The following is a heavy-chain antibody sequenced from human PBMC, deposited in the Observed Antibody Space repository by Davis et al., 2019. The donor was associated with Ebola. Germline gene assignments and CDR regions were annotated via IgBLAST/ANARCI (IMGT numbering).Heavy chain of an antibody. D-gene: IGHD3-16*01. Sequence: HTGGSLRLSCAASGFTFSSHWMHWVRQAPGKGLVWVSRISSDGSSTSYADSLKGRFTISRDNSKNTVYLNMNSLRPDDTAVYYCVAGGLPWGQGTLVTVSS. CDR3: VAGGLP. CDR2: ISSDGSST. J-gene: IGHJ5*02. CDR1: GFTFSSHW. V-gene: IGHV3-74*01.